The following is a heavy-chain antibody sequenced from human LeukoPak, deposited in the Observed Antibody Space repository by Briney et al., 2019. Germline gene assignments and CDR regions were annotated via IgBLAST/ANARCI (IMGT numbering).Heavy chain of an antibody. CDR2: IIPIFGTA. CDR3: ASDASMDNWFDP. V-gene: IGHV1-69*01. CDR1: GGTFSSYA. D-gene: IGHD2-2*01. J-gene: IGHJ5*02. Sequence: SVKVSCKASGGTFSSYAISWVRQAPGQGLEWMGGIIPIFGTANYAQKFQGRVTITADESTSTAYMELSSLRSDDTAVYYCASDASMDNWFDPWGQGTLVTVSS.